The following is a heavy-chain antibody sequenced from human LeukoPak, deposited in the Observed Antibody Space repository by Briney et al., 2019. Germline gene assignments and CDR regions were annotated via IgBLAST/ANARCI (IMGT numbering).Heavy chain of an antibody. D-gene: IGHD5-12*01. CDR1: GYTFTSYG. CDR3: ARGDYRISRDYFDY. Sequence: ASVKVSCKASGYTFTSYGISWVRQAPGLGLEWMGWISAYNGNTDYAQKVQGRVTMTTDTSTSTAYMELRSLKSDDTAVYYCARGDYRISRDYFDYWGQGTLVTVSS. V-gene: IGHV1-18*01. CDR2: ISAYNGNT. J-gene: IGHJ4*02.